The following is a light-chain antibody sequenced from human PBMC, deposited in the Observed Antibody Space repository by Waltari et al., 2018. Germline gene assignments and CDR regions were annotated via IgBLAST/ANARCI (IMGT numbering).Light chain of an antibody. Sequence: SSELTQDPAVSVALGQTVRITCQGDILRTYYGSWCRQKPGQAPELVISGKNNRPSGIPDRFSASRSGNTGSLTITGAHAEDEGDYYCHSRDLSGDVVFGGGTKVTGL. CDR3: HSRDLSGDVV. CDR2: GKN. J-gene: IGLJ2*01. CDR1: ILRTYY. V-gene: IGLV3-19*01.